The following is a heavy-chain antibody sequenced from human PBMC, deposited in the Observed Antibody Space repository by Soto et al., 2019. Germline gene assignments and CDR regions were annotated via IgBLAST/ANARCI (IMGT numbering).Heavy chain of an antibody. V-gene: IGHV4-34*01. CDR2: INHSGST. CDR1: GGSFSGYY. J-gene: IGHJ5*02. CDR3: ARGLQQWLVTNWFDP. Sequence: SETLSLTCAVYGGSFSGYYWSWIRQPPGKGLEWIGEINHSGSTNYNPSLKSRVTISVDTSKNQFSLKLSSVTAADTAVYYCARGLQQWLVTNWFDPWGQGTLVTVSS. D-gene: IGHD6-19*01.